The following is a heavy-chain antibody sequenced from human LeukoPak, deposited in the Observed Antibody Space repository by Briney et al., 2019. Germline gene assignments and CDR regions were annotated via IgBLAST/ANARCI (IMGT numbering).Heavy chain of an antibody. V-gene: IGHV4-59*01. D-gene: IGHD4-17*01. J-gene: IGHJ6*03. CDR2: IYYSGST. CDR3: ARLYYGDYPYYYYYMDV. Sequence: PSETLSLTCTVSGGSISSYYWSWIRQPPGKGLEWIGYIYYSGSTNYNPSLKSRVTISVDTSKNQFSLKLSSVTAADTAVYYCARLYYGDYPYYYYYMDVWGKGTTVTVSS. CDR1: GGSISSYY.